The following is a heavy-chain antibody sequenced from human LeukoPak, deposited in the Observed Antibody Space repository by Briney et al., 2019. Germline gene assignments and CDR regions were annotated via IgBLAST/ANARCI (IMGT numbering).Heavy chain of an antibody. V-gene: IGHV3-66*01. CDR1: GFTVSNNY. J-gene: IGHJ4*02. CDR2: IYSGGST. D-gene: IGHD3-22*01. CDR3: AKDTYDNSI. Sequence: GGSLRLSCAASGFTVSNNYMRWVRQAPGKGLEWVSLIYSGGSTYYADSVKGRFIISRDNSKNTLYLQMNSLRAEDTAVYYCAKDTYDNSIWGQGTLVTVSS.